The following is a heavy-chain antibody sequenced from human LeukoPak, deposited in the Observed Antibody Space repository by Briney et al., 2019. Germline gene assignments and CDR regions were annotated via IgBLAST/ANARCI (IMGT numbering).Heavy chain of an antibody. J-gene: IGHJ4*02. D-gene: IGHD4-17*01. CDR3: ARDHTNDYGDFDY. CDR2: ISAYNGNT. CDR1: GYTFTSYH. V-gene: IGHV1-18*04. Sequence: ASVKVSCKASGYTFTSYHMHWVRQAPGQGREWMGWISAYNGNTNYAQKLQGRVTMTTDTSTSTAYMELRSLRSDDTAVYYCARDHTNDYGDFDYWGQGTLVTVSS.